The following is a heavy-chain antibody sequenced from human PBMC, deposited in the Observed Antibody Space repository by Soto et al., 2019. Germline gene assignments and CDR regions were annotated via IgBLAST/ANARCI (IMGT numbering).Heavy chain of an antibody. J-gene: IGHJ4*02. D-gene: IGHD1-20*01. Sequence: EVQLVESGGGLVQPGGSLRLSCVASGFTLSTYWVHWVRQAPGKGLVWVSRINRDGSRTTYADSVKGRFTLSRDNAENTVYLQMNSLRAEDTALYYCTRDLTGPFDYWGQGTLVTVSS. CDR3: TRDLTGPFDY. CDR1: GFTLSTYW. CDR2: INRDGSRT. V-gene: IGHV3-74*01.